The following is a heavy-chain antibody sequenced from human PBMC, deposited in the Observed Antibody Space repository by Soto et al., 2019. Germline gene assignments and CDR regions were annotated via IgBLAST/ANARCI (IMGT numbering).Heavy chain of an antibody. D-gene: IGHD4-4*01. J-gene: IGHJ6*02. CDR2: IGTSGKTI. CDR3: ARDPAIYSGKFDYGLDV. V-gene: IGHV3-48*03. CDR1: GFTFSSYE. Sequence: LRLSCAVSGFTFSSYEMNWVRQAPGKGLEWVSYIGTSGKTIYYADSVRGRFTISRDNAKNSLYLQMNSLRAEDTAVYFCARDPAIYSGKFDYGLDVWGRGTTVTVSS.